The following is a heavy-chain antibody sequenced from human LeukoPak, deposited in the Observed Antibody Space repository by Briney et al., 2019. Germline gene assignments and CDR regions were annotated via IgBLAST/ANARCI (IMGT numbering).Heavy chain of an antibody. V-gene: IGHV4-61*01. CDR2: ISYSGGT. CDR3: AKGGQWLAFDY. Sequence: SETLSLTCTVSGGSVSSGHYYWNWIRQPPGERLEWIGYISYSGGTNYNPSLTSRATMSVDTSKNQFSLKLSSLTAADTAVYYCAKGGQWLAFDYWGQGTLVTVSS. D-gene: IGHD6-19*01. J-gene: IGHJ4*02. CDR1: GGSVSSGHYY.